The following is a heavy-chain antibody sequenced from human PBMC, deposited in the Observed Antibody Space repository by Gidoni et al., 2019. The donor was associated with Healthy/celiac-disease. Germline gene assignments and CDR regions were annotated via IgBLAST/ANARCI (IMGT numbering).Heavy chain of an antibody. Sequence: QVQLQQWGAGLLKPSETLSRTCAVYGGSFSGYYWSWIRQPPGKGLEWFGEINHSGSTNYNPSLKSRVTRSVDTSKNQFSLKLSSVTAADTAVYYCARIKIAVTWGQWLVVGGFDYWGQGTLVTVSS. CDR3: ARIKIAVTWGQWLVVGGFDY. J-gene: IGHJ4*02. D-gene: IGHD6-19*01. CDR2: INHSGST. V-gene: IGHV4-34*01. CDR1: GGSFSGYY.